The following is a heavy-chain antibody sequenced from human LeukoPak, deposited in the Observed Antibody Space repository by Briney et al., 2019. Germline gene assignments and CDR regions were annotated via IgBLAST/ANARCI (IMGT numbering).Heavy chain of an antibody. V-gene: IGHV3-30*18. CDR1: GCTFSSYG. CDR2: ISYDGSNK. D-gene: IGHD3-10*01. CDR3: AKDRWDYYGSGSPLDY. Sequence: PGRSLRLSCAASGCTFSSYGMHWVRQAPGKGLEWVAVISYDGSNKYYADSVKGRFTISRDNSKNTLYPQMNSLRAEDTAVYYCAKDRWDYYGSGSPLDYWGQGTLVTVSS. J-gene: IGHJ4*02.